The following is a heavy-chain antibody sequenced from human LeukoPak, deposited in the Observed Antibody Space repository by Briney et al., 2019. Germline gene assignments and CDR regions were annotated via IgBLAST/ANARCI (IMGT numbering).Heavy chain of an antibody. D-gene: IGHD3-16*01. CDR3: ARGGDPLAFDI. J-gene: IGHJ3*02. V-gene: IGHV4-59*01. CDR2: IYYSGST. CDR1: GGSINNYY. Sequence: SETLSLTCTVSGGSINNYYWSWIRQPPGKGLEWIGYIYYSGSTNYNPSLKSRVTISVDTSKNQFSLKLSSVTAADTAMYYWARGGDPLAFDIWGQGTMVTVSS.